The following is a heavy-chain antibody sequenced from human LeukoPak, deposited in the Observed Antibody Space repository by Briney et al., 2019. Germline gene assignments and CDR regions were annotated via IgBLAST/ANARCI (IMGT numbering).Heavy chain of an antibody. Sequence: PGGSLRLSCAASGFTFSSYAMSWVRQAPGKGPEWVSAISSSGGSTYYADSVKGRFTISRDNSKNTLYLQMNSLRAEDTAVYYCANRDSGYFQHWGQGTLVTVSS. D-gene: IGHD3-10*01. J-gene: IGHJ1*01. CDR1: GFTFSSYA. CDR3: ANRDSGYFQH. CDR2: ISSSGGST. V-gene: IGHV3-23*01.